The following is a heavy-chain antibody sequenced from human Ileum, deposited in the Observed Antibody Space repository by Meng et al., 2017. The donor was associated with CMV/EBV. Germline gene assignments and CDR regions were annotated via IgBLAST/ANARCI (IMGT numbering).Heavy chain of an antibody. D-gene: IGHD3-3*01. CDR3: ARDLWSGISDFFDY. CDR1: GYTFTEFY. J-gene: IGHJ4*02. CDR2: INPKSGAT. Sequence: VPLVQSGGEMKKPGALVKVSCKPSGYTFTEFYIQWVRQAPGQGLEWMGWINPKSGATIYAQKFQGRVTMTRDTSINTVYMELNSLRSDDTAVYFCARDLWSGISDFFDYWGQGTLVTVSS. V-gene: IGHV1-2*02.